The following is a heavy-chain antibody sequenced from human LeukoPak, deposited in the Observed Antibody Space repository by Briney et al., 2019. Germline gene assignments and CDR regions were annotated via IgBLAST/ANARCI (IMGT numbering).Heavy chain of an antibody. CDR3: AKVWSCDY. CDR2: ISGSGDKI. D-gene: IGHD1-26*01. V-gene: IGHV3-23*01. J-gene: IGHJ4*02. Sequence: PGGSLRLSCAASGFTFSNSAMTWVRQAPEKGLEWVSAISGSGDKIHYADSVKGRFTISRDNSKNTLYLQMNSLRVEDTAIYYCAKVWSCDYWGQGTLITVSS. CDR1: GFTFSNSA.